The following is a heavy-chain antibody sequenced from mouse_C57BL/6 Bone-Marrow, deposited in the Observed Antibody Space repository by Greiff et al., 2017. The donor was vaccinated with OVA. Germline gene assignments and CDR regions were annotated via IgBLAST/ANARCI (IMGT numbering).Heavy chain of an antibody. CDR2: IHPNSGST. CDR3: AREVTTVGAMDC. CDR1: GYTFTSYW. V-gene: IGHV1-64*01. D-gene: IGHD1-1*01. J-gene: IGHJ4*01. Sequence: QVQLQQSGAELVKPGASVKLSCKASGYTFTSYWMRWVKQRPGQGLEWIGMIHPNSGSTNYNEKFKSKATLTVDKSSSTAYMQLSSLTSEDSAVYYCAREVTTVGAMDCWGQGTSVTVSS.